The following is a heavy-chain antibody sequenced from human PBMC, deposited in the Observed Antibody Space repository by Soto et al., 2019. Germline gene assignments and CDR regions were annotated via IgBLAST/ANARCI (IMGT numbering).Heavy chain of an antibody. Sequence: SETLSLTCTVAGGSISSSSYYGGWMRQPTGKGLERIGSIYYSRSSYFNPSLKRRVTISVDTSKNQFSLKLSSVTAADTAVYYCARHGITMIVVVSTRFDPWGQGTLVTVSS. V-gene: IGHV4-39*01. CDR2: IYYSRSS. J-gene: IGHJ5*02. D-gene: IGHD3-22*01. CDR3: ARHGITMIVVVSTRFDP. CDR1: GGSISSSSYY.